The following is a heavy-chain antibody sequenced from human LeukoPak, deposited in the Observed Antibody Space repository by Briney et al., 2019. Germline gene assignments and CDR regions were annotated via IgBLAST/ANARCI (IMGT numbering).Heavy chain of an antibody. CDR2: ISSSSSYI. Sequence: GGSLRLSCAASGFTFSSYSMNWVRQAPGKGLEWVPSISSSSSYIYYTDSVKGRFTISRDNAKNSLYLQMNSLRAEDTAVYYCASITMVRGVNKGFDPWGQGTLVTVSS. CDR1: GFTFSSYS. V-gene: IGHV3-21*01. D-gene: IGHD3-10*01. CDR3: ASITMVRGVNKGFDP. J-gene: IGHJ5*02.